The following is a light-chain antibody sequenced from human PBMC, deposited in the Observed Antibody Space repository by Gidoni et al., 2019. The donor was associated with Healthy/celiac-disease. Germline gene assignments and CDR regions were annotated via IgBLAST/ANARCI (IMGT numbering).Light chain of an antibody. V-gene: IGKV4-1*01. CDR1: QSVLYSSNNKNY. CDR3: QQYYSTPYT. J-gene: IGKJ2*01. Sequence: DIVMTQSPDSLAVSLGERATINCKSSQSVLYSSNNKNYLAWYQQKPGQPPKLLIYWASTRESGVPDRFSGSGSGTDFTLTISSLQAGDVAVYYCQQYYSTPYTFGQXTKLGIK. CDR2: WAS.